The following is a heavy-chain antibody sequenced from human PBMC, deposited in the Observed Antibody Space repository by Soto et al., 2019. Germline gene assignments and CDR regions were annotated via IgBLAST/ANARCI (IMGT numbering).Heavy chain of an antibody. Sequence: ASVKVSCKASGYTFTSYGISWVRQAPGQGLEWMGWISAYNGNTNYAQKLQGRVTMTIDTSTSTAYMELRSLRSDDTAVYYCARGGLQLERRLLYYYMDVWGKGTTVTVSS. CDR2: ISAYNGNT. CDR1: GYTFTSYG. V-gene: IGHV1-18*01. D-gene: IGHD1-1*01. CDR3: ARGGLQLERRLLYYYMDV. J-gene: IGHJ6*03.